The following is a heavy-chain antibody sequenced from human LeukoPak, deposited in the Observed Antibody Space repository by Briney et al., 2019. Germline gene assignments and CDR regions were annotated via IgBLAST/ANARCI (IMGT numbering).Heavy chain of an antibody. CDR2: ISAYNGNT. Sequence: ASVKVSCKASGYTFTSYFISWVRQAPGQGLEWMGWISAYNGNTNCAQKLQGRVTMTTDTSTSTAYMELRSLRSDDTAVYYCARDLGRSSSWYKGDYWGQGTLVTVSS. V-gene: IGHV1-18*01. CDR3: ARDLGRSSSWYKGDY. CDR1: GYTFTSYF. D-gene: IGHD6-13*01. J-gene: IGHJ4*02.